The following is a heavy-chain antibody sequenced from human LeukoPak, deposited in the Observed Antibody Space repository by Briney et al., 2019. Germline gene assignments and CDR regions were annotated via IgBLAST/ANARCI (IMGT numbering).Heavy chain of an antibody. V-gene: IGHV4-34*01. CDR1: GGSFSGYY. J-gene: IGHJ5*02. CDR3: ARGITMVRGVIHNWFDP. CDR2: INHSGST. Sequence: SETLSLTCAVYGGSFSGYYWSWIRQPPGKGLEWIGEINHSGSTNYNPSLKSRVTISVDTSKNQFSLKLSSVTAADTAMYYCARGITMVRGVIHNWFDPWGQGTLVTVSS. D-gene: IGHD3-10*01.